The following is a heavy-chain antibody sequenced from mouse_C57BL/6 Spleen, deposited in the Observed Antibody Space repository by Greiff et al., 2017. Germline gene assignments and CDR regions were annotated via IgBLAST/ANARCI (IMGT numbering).Heavy chain of an antibody. V-gene: IGHV1-53*01. Sequence: QVQLQQPGTELVKPGASVKLSCKASGYTFTSYWMHWVKQRPGQGLEWIGNINPSNGGTTSNEKFKSKATLTVDKSSSTADMQLRSLTSEDSAVYCCARGVGGFAYWGKGTLSTVSA. J-gene: IGHJ3*01. CDR3: ARGVGGFAY. CDR2: INPSNGGT. CDR1: GYTFTSYW. D-gene: IGHD1-1*02.